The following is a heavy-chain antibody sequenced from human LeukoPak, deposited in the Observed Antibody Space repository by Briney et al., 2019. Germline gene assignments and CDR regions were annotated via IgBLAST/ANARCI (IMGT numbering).Heavy chain of an antibody. J-gene: IGHJ6*02. CDR2: ISYDGSNK. V-gene: IGHV3-30-3*01. CDR3: ARDAPGEQRDYYGMDV. D-gene: IGHD1/OR15-1a*01. Sequence: PGRSLRLSCAASGFTFSSYAMHSVRQAPGKGLEWVAVISYDGSNKYYADSVKGRFTISRDNSKNTLYLQMNSLRAEDTAVYYCARDAPGEQRDYYGMDVWGQGTTVTVSS. CDR1: GFTFSSYA.